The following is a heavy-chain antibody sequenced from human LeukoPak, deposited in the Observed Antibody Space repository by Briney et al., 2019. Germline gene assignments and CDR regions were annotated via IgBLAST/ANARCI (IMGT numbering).Heavy chain of an antibody. CDR1: GGSISSYY. V-gene: IGHV4-4*07. CDR3: ARYYGAGSTGGYFDY. J-gene: IGHJ4*02. CDR2: IYISWST. D-gene: IGHD3-10*01. Sequence: PSETLSLTCTVSGGSISSYYWSWLGQPAGKGREWIGRIYISWSTNYNPSLKSRVTISVDKSKNQFSLKLSSVTAADTAVYYCARYYGAGSTGGYFDYWGQGTLVTVSS.